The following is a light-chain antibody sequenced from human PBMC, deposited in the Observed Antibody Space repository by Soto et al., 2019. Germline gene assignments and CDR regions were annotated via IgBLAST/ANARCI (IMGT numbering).Light chain of an antibody. J-gene: IGKJ1*01. CDR3: QQYNNWPRT. V-gene: IGKV3-15*01. CDR2: GAS. Sequence: EIVMKQSPATLSVSQGERATLSCRASQSVSGNLAWYQQKPGQAPRLLIYGASTRATGIPARFSGSGSGTEFTLTISSLQSEDFAVYYCQQYNNWPRTFGQGTNVDIK. CDR1: QSVSGN.